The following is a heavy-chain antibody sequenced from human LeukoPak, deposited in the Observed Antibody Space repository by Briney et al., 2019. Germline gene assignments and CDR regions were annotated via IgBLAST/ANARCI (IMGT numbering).Heavy chain of an antibody. CDR2: ITSGSSPI. Sequence: GSLRLSCAASGFTFRSYTMNWARQAPGKGLEWVSYITSGSSPIYYADSVKGRFTISRDNAKNSLYLQMNSLRDEDTAVYYCARRAYGDDSFDYWGQGTLVTVSS. J-gene: IGHJ4*02. CDR3: ARRAYGDDSFDY. CDR1: GFTFRSYT. D-gene: IGHD4-17*01. V-gene: IGHV3-48*02.